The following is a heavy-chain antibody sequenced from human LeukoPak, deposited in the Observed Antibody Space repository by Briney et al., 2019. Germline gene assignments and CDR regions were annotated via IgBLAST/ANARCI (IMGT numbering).Heavy chain of an antibody. CDR2: IYSGGST. D-gene: IGHD1-26*01. Sequence: GGSLRLSCAASGFAVSSNYMCWVRQAPGKGLEWVSVIYSGGSTYYADSVKGRFTISRDNSKNTLYLQMNSLRAEDTAVYYCARFSGSYLFAFDIWGQGTMVTVSS. CDR1: GFAVSSNY. J-gene: IGHJ3*02. V-gene: IGHV3-66*01. CDR3: ARFSGSYLFAFDI.